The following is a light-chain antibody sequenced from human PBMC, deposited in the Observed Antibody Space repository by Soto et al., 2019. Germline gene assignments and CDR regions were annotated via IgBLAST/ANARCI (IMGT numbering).Light chain of an antibody. J-gene: IGKJ3*01. Sequence: EILMTQSPATLSLSPGERVTLSCRASQSVSSTLGWYQQKPGQTPRLLIYGASTRATGIPARFSGNGSGTEFTLTSRSLQSEDFAIYYCQQYKRWPFTFGPGTKVDIK. CDR1: QSVSST. V-gene: IGKV3-15*01. CDR2: GAS. CDR3: QQYKRWPFT.